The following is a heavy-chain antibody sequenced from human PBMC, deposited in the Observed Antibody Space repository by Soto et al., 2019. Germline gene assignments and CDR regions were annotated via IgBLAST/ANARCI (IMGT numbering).Heavy chain of an antibody. V-gene: IGHV1-18*01. CDR2: ISAYNGNT. CDR3: AREPNYFDS. J-gene: IGHJ4*02. CDR1: GYTFTSYD. Sequence: ASVQVSCTASGYTFTSYDINWARQAPGQGIEWMGWISAYNGNTKYAQKLQGRVNMTTDTSTSTADMELRSLRSDATAVYYCAREPNYFDSCCQVTLVTISS.